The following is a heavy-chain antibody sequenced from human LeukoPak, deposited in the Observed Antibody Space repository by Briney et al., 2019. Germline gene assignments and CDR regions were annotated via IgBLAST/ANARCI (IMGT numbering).Heavy chain of an antibody. D-gene: IGHD6-13*01. CDR1: GGSIASDNYF. CDR3: AREVNEPASTDAFDI. Sequence: QTLSLTCTVSGGSIASDNYFWSWIRQPPEKGLEWIGYIFYSGTAYYNPSLKSRVTISVDTSKNQFSLKLNSVIAADTAVYYCAREVNEPASTDAFDIWGQGTMVTVSS. V-gene: IGHV4-31*03. J-gene: IGHJ3*02. CDR2: IFYSGTA.